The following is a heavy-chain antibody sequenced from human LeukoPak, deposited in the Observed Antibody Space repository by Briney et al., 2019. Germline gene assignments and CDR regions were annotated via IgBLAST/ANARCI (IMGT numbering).Heavy chain of an antibody. D-gene: IGHD3-10*01. CDR3: ARSRIEYYGSGLPDY. Sequence: GGSLRLSCAASGFAVGSKYMSWVRQAPGKGLEWVSVIYTGGSTHYPDSVKGRFTISRDDSKNTVSLQMNSLRVEDTAMYYCARSRIEYYGSGLPDYWGQGTLVTVSS. J-gene: IGHJ4*02. CDR1: GFAVGSKY. CDR2: IYTGGST. V-gene: IGHV3-66*01.